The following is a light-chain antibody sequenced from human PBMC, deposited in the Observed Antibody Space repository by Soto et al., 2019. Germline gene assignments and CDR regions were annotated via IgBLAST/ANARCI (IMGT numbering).Light chain of an antibody. CDR1: QSVSSN. J-gene: IGKJ5*01. V-gene: IGKV3-15*01. CDR3: PQYNNWPPIT. Sequence: EIVMTQSPATLSVSPGERATLSCRASQSVSSNLAWYQQKPGQAPRLLIYGASTRATGIPARFSGSGSGTEFTLTISSLQSKDFAVYYCPQYNNWPPITFGQGTRWRL. CDR2: GAS.